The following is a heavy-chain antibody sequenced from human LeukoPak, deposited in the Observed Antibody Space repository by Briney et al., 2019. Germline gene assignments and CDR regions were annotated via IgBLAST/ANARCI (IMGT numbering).Heavy chain of an antibody. Sequence: PSETLSLTCTVSGGSISSSSYYWGWIRQPPGKGLEWIGSIYYSGSTYYNPSLKSRVTISVDTSKNQFSLKLSSVTAADTAVYYCARDKGWPAPYYYGLDVWGQGTTVTVSS. V-gene: IGHV4-39*02. D-gene: IGHD2-15*01. CDR1: GGSISSSSYY. CDR2: IYYSGST. CDR3: ARDKGWPAPYYYGLDV. J-gene: IGHJ6*02.